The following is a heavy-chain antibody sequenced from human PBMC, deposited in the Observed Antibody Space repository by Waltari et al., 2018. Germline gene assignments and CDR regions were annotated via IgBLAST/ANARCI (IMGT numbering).Heavy chain of an antibody. CDR1: GYSFTSYR. CDR3: ARGWTSVQLDDNWFDP. J-gene: IGHJ5*02. CDR2: IYPGDSDT. V-gene: IGHV5-51*01. Sequence: EVQLVQSGAEVKKPGESLKISCKGSGYSFTSYRNGWVRQMTGKGLEWMGIIYPGDSDTRYSPSFQGQVTISADKSISTAYLQRSSLKASDTAMYYCARGWTSVQLDDNWFDPWGQGTLVTVSS. D-gene: IGHD1-1*01.